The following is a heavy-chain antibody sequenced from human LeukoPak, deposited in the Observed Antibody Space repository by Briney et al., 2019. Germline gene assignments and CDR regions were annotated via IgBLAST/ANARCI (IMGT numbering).Heavy chain of an antibody. V-gene: IGHV4-39*01. CDR2: IFYSGTT. J-gene: IGHJ4*02. CDR3: ARHQYYGSGSHQN. Sequence: PSETLPLTCTVSGGSIRKSDYYWGWIRQPPGKGLEWIGSIFYSGTTYYNPSLKSRVLISVDTSKNQFDLKMNSVTAADSAIYDCARHQYYGSGSHQNWGQGILVTVSS. D-gene: IGHD3-10*01. CDR1: GGSIRKSDYY.